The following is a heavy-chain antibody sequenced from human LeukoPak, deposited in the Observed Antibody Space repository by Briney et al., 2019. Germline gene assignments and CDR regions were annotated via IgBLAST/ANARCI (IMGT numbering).Heavy chain of an antibody. D-gene: IGHD3-22*01. V-gene: IGHV4-30-2*01. J-gene: IGHJ6*02. CDR2: IYHSGST. CDR1: GGSISSGGHS. CDR3: ASAGYYYDSSGYYPNGMDV. Sequence: SQTLSLTCAVSGGSISSGGHSWSWIRQPPGKGLEWIGYIYHSGSTYYNPSLKSRVTISVDRFKNLFSLKLSSVTAVDTAVYYCASAGYYYDSSGYYPNGMDVWGQGTTVTVSS.